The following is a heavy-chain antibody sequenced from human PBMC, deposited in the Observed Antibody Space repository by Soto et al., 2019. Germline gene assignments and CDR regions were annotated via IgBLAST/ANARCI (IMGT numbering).Heavy chain of an antibody. CDR3: TTDPDLGYYYYGMDV. Sequence: XESLRLSCAASGFTFSNAWMSWVRQAPGKGLEWVGRIKSKTDGGTTDYAAPVKGRFTISRDDSKNTLYLQMNSLKTEDTAVYYCTTDPDLGYYYYGMDVWGQGTTVTVSS. CDR2: IKSKTDGGTT. V-gene: IGHV3-15*01. J-gene: IGHJ6*02. CDR1: GFTFSNAW.